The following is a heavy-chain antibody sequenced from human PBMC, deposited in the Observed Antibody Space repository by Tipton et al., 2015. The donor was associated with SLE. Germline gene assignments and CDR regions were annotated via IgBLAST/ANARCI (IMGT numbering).Heavy chain of an antibody. CDR1: GGSISSSSYY. CDR3: ARTGAIYWFDS. J-gene: IGHJ5*01. Sequence: TLSLTCTVSGGSISSSSYYWGWIRQPPGKGLEWIGSIYYSGSTYYNPSLKSRVTISVDTSKNQFSLKLSSVTAADTAVYYCARTGAIYWFDSWGQGTLVTVSS. V-gene: IGHV4-39*07. CDR2: IYYSGST.